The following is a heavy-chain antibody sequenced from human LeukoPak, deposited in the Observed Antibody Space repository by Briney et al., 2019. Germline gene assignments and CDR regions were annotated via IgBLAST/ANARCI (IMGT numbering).Heavy chain of an antibody. CDR3: AKDRHAPGRYCSSTSCFPFDS. D-gene: IGHD2-2*01. CDR1: GFTFNISA. Sequence: GGSLRLSCAASGFTFNISAMSWVRQAPGKGLEWVSGISGSGGSTYYADSVKGRFTISRDNTKNTLYLQMNSLRAEDTAVYYCAKDRHAPGRYCSSTSCFPFDSWGQGTLVTVSS. V-gene: IGHV3-23*01. CDR2: ISGSGGST. J-gene: IGHJ5*01.